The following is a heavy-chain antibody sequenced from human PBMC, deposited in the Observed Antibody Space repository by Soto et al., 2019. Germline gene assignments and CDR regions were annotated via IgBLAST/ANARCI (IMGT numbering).Heavy chain of an antibody. J-gene: IGHJ4*02. V-gene: IGHV3-33*01. D-gene: IGHD6-19*01. CDR3: ARDRHSSGVNHKYYFDY. CDR1: GFTFSSYG. CDR2: IWYDGSNK. Sequence: PGGSLRLSCAASGFTFSSYGMHWVRQAPGKGLEWVAVIWYDGSNKYYADSVKGRFTISRDNSKNTLYLQMNSLRAEDTAVYYCARDRHSSGVNHKYYFDYWGQGTLVTVSS.